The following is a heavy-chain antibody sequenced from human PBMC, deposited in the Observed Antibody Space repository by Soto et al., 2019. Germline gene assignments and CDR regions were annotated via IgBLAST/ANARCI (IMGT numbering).Heavy chain of an antibody. J-gene: IGHJ6*02. CDR3: APMGV. CDR2: IGGSDNRT. Sequence: EVQLLESGGGLVQPGGSLRLSCAASGFTFSSYAMRWVRQAPGKGLEWVSAIGGSDNRTYYADSVKGRFTISRDNSKNTLYLQMSSLRADDTAVYYCAPMGVWGQGTTVTVSS. CDR1: GFTFSSYA. V-gene: IGHV3-23*01.